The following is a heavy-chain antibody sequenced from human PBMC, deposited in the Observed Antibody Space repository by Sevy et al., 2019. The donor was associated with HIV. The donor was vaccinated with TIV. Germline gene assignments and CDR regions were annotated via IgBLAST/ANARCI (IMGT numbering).Heavy chain of an antibody. CDR1: GGSISSGNYL. J-gene: IGHJ4*02. V-gene: IGHV4-39*01. Sequence: SETLSLTCIVSGGSISSGNYLWSWIRQTPGKGLEWIGTVHYSGRTYYNPSLKSRVTISEDTSKNQFSLNLNSVTAADTAVYFCARNFDYWGQGTLVTVSS. CDR2: VHYSGRT. CDR3: ARNFDY.